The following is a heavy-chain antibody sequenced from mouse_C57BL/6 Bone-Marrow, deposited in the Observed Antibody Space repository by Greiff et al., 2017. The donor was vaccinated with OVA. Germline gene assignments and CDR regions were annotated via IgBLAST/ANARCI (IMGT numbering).Heavy chain of an antibody. CDR3: ARSRDRGPYYYAMDY. CDR2: IYPRDGST. D-gene: IGHD3-3*01. Sequence: FQLQQSDAELVKPGASVKISCKVSGYTFTDHTIHWMKQRPEQGLEWIGYIYPRDGSTKYNEKFKGKATLTADKSSSTAYMQLNSLTSEDSAVYFCARSRDRGPYYYAMDYWGQGTSVTVSS. V-gene: IGHV1-78*01. J-gene: IGHJ4*01. CDR1: GYTFTDHT.